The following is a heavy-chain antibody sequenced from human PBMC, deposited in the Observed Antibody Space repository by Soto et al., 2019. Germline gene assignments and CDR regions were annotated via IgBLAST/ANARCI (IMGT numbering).Heavy chain of an antibody. D-gene: IGHD3-9*01. CDR2: IYYSGST. Sequence: SQTLSLTCTVSGGSISSYYWSWIRQPPGKGLEWIGYIYYSGSTNYNPSLKSLVTISVDTYKNQFSLKLSPVTAADTAVYYCARETQYYDILTGYPKGPRNNWFDPWGQGTLVTVSS. CDR3: ARETQYYDILTGYPKGPRNNWFDP. V-gene: IGHV4-59*01. J-gene: IGHJ5*02. CDR1: GGSISSYY.